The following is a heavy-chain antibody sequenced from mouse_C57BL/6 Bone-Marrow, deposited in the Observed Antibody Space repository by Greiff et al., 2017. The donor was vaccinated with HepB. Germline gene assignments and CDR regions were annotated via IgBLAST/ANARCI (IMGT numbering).Heavy chain of an antibody. CDR2: IDPENGDT. V-gene: IGHV14-4*01. D-gene: IGHD1-2*01. Sequence: VQLQQSGAELVRPGASVKLSCTASGFNIKDDYMHWVKQRPEQGLEWIGWIDPENGDTEYASKFQGKATITADTSSNTANLQLSSLTSEDTAVYYCTTHTTAYYFDYWGQGTTLTVSS. CDR1: GFNIKDDY. J-gene: IGHJ2*01. CDR3: TTHTTAYYFDY.